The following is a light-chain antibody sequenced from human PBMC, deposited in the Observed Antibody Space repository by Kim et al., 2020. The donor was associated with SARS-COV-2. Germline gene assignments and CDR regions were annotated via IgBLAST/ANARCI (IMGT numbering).Light chain of an antibody. CDR3: QQDYNLPPGVT. CDR1: QGVKGSC. CDR2: GAS. J-gene: IGKJ5*01. Sequence: GERVTIASRASQGVKGSCITWYQQKHGQAPGLIIYGASTRATDIPARLSGSGSGTDFTLTISSLQPEDFAVYYCQQDYNLPPGVTFGQGTRLEIK. V-gene: IGKV3D-7*01.